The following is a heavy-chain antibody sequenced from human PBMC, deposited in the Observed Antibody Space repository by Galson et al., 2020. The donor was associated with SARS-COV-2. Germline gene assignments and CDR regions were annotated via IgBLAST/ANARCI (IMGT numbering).Heavy chain of an antibody. Sequence: SETLSLTCAVYGGSFSGYSWTWIRQAPGKGLEWIGEIKSGGDTQYSPSLSSRVTLSVDTSRNQFSLKLTSVSVADTALYFCARGRQGVVPSPVLGLGPFYSYYYMDVWGKGTTVIVSS. D-gene: IGHD3-16*01. CDR2: IKSGGDT. V-gene: IGHV4-34*01. J-gene: IGHJ6*03. CDR1: GGSFSGYS. CDR3: ARGRQGVVPSPVLGLGPFYSYYYMDV.